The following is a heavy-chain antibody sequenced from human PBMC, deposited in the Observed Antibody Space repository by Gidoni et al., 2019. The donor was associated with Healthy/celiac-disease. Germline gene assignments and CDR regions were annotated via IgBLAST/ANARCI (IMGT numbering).Heavy chain of an antibody. V-gene: IGHV1-69*01. D-gene: IGHD4-17*01. Sequence: QVQLVQSGAEVKKPGSSVKVSCKASGGTFSSHAISWVRQAPGQGLAWMGGIIPIFGTANYAQKFQGRVTMTADESTSTAYMELSSLRSEDTAVYYCARSEYGDYNYYYGMDVWGQGTTVTVSS. CDR2: IIPIFGTA. CDR1: GGTFSSHA. J-gene: IGHJ6*02. CDR3: ARSEYGDYNYYYGMDV.